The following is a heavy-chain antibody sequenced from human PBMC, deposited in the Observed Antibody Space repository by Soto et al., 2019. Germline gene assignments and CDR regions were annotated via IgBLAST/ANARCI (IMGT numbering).Heavy chain of an antibody. CDR1: GGSISSSSYY. CDR3: ARRGVGASYDYFDY. V-gene: IGHV4-39*01. J-gene: IGHJ4*02. CDR2: IYYSGST. Sequence: QLQLQESGPGLVKPSETLSLTCTVSGGSISSSSYYWGWIRQPPGKGLEWIGSIYYSGSTYYNPSLKSRVTISVDTSKNQFSLKLSSVTAADTAVYYCARRGVGASYDYFDYWGQGTLVTVSS. D-gene: IGHD1-26*01.